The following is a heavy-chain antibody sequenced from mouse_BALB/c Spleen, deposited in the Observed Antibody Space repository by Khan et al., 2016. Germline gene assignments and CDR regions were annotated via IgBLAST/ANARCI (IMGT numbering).Heavy chain of an antibody. V-gene: IGHV4-1*02. J-gene: IGHJ3*01. D-gene: IGHD1-1*01. Sequence: EVQLLESGGGLVQPGGSLKLSCAASGFDFSRYWMSWVRQAPGKGLEWIGEINPDSSTINYTPSLKDKFIISRDNAKNTPYLQMSKVRSEDTALSYCARAGYYGYLAYWGQGTLVTVSA. CDR1: GFDFSRYW. CDR2: INPDSSTI. CDR3: ARAGYYGYLAY.